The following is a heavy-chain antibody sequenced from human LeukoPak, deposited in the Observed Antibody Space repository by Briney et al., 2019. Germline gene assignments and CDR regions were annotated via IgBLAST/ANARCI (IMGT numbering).Heavy chain of an antibody. Sequence: GGSLRLSCAASGFTFSDYYMSWIRQVRGKGLEWISYISSSGSSIYYAGSVKGRFTISRDNAKNYLYLQMNSLRAEDTAVYYCARDREYYYGSGKHGFDPWGQGTLVTVSS. CDR3: ARDREYYYGSGKHGFDP. V-gene: IGHV3-11*04. J-gene: IGHJ5*02. D-gene: IGHD3-10*01. CDR1: GFTFSDYY. CDR2: ISSSGSSI.